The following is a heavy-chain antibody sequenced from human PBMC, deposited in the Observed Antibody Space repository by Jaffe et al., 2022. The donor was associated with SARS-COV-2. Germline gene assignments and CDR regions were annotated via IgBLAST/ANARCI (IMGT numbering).Heavy chain of an antibody. CDR1: GFTFSSYW. D-gene: IGHD1-26*01. CDR2: IKQDGSEK. CDR3: ASGLEWELPHLPTDWYFDL. V-gene: IGHV3-7*01. Sequence: EVQLVESGGGLVQPGGSLRLSCAASGFTFSSYWMSWVRQAPGKGLEWVANIKQDGSEKYYVDSVKGRFTISRDNAKNSLYLQMNSLRAEDTAVYYCASGLEWELPHLPTDWYFDLWGRGTLVTVSS. J-gene: IGHJ2*01.